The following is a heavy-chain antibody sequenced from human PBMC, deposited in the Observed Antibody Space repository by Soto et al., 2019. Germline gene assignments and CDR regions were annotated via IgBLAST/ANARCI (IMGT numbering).Heavy chain of an antibody. CDR2: ISNNGAHT. D-gene: IGHD6-13*01. CDR1: GFTFSNYD. Sequence: EAQLVESGGGLVQPGGSLRLSCAASGFTFSNYDMHWVRQAPGKGLECVSGISNNGAHTDYAKSVKGRFTISRDNSENTLYLQKGNLRAEDMALYYWASRGYGSRWPNVYIDFWGKGTTVTVSS. CDR3: ASRGYGSRWPNVYIDF. V-gene: IGHV3-64*01. J-gene: IGHJ6*03.